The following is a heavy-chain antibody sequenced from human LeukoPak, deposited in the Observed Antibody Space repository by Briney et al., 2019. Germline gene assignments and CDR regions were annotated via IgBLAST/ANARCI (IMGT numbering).Heavy chain of an antibody. CDR3: ARADCSSTSCRNWFDP. V-gene: IGHV1-8*01. J-gene: IGHJ5*02. CDR1: GYTFTSYD. D-gene: IGHD2-2*01. Sequence: ASVKVSCKASGYTFTSYDINWVRQATGQGLEWMGWMNPNSGNTGYAQKFQGRVTMTRNTSISTAYMELSSLRSEDTAVYYCARADCSSTSCRNWFDPWGQGTLVTVSS. CDR2: MNPNSGNT.